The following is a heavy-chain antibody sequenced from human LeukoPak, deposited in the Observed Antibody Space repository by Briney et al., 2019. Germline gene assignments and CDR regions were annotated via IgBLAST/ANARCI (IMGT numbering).Heavy chain of an antibody. J-gene: IGHJ6*02. CDR3: ARGSYGSPLNYYGMDV. CDR1: GGSISSGGYY. Sequence: SETLSLTCTVSGGSISSGGYYWSWIRQHPGKGLEWIGYIYYSGSTYYNPSLKSRVTISVDTSKNQFSLKLSSVTAADTAVYYCARGSYGSPLNYYGMDVWGQGTTVTVSS. D-gene: IGHD5-18*01. V-gene: IGHV4-31*03. CDR2: IYYSGST.